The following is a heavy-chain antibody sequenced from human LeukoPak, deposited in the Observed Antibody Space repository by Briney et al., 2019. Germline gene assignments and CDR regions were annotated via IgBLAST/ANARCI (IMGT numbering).Heavy chain of an antibody. D-gene: IGHD6-13*01. Sequence: GGSLRLSCAASGFTFSGHWMNWVRQATGKGLEWVANIKQDGSEKYYVDSVKGRFTISRDNAKNSLYLQMNSLRAEDTAVYYCASHWGIAAASGYWGQGTLVTVSS. V-gene: IGHV3-7*01. CDR2: IKQDGSEK. CDR1: GFTFSGHW. CDR3: ASHWGIAAASGY. J-gene: IGHJ4*02.